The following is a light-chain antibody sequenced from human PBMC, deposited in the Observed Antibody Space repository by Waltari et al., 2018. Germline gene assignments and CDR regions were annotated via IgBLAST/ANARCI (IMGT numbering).Light chain of an antibody. CDR3: QQSLTTPYS. J-gene: IGKJ2*03. CDR1: QSINTY. Sequence: DTQMTQSPSSLSASIGDRVTITCRASQSINTYLNWYQQKPGQAPNLLIYAASSLRGGVPSRFRGSGSGTEFTVTITSLQPEDIATYYCQQSLTTPYSFGQGTKLDI. V-gene: IGKV1-39*01. CDR2: AAS.